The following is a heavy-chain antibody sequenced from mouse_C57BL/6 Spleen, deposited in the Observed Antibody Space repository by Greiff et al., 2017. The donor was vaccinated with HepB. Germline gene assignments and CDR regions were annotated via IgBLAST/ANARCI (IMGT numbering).Heavy chain of an antibody. V-gene: IGHV1-80*01. CDR1: GYAFSSYW. CDR3: ASDYDSSYWFAY. CDR2: IYPGDGDT. D-gene: IGHD1-1*01. Sequence: QVQLQQSGAELVKPGASVKISCKASGYAFSSYWMNWVKQRPGKGLEWIGQIYPGDGDTNYNGKFKGKATLTADKSSSTAYMQLRSLTSEDSAVYFCASDYDSSYWFAYWGQGTLVTVSA. J-gene: IGHJ3*01.